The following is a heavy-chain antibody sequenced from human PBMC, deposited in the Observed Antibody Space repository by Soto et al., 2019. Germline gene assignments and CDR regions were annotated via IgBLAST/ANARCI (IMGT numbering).Heavy chain of an antibody. J-gene: IGHJ5*02. CDR2: IYYSGSS. Sequence: SETLSLTCTVSGGSISSSSYYWGWIRQPPGKGLEWIGSIYYSGSSYYNPSLKSRVTISVDTSKNQFSLKLSSVTAADTAVYYCAKGIGHLVTTKFSWFDPWGQGTLVTVSS. CDR3: AKGIGHLVTTKFSWFDP. D-gene: IGHD4-17*01. CDR1: GGSISSSSYY. V-gene: IGHV4-39*01.